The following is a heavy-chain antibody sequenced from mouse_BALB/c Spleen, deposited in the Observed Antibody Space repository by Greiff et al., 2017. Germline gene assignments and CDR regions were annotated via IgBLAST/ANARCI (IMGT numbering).Heavy chain of an antibody. CDR1: GYTFTSYT. V-gene: IGHV1-4*02. CDR2: INPSSGYT. D-gene: IGHD2-1*01. CDR3: ARVRGNYEGDYFDY. J-gene: IGHJ2*01. Sequence: VQLQQSAAELARPGASVKMSCKASGYTFTSYTMHWVKQRPGQGLEWIGYINPSSGYTEYNQKFKDKTTLTADKSSSTAYMQLSSLTSEDSAVYYCARVRGNYEGDYFDYWGQGTTLTVSS.